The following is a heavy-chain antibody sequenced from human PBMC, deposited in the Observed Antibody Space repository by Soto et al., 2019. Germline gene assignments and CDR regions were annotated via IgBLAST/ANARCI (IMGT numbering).Heavy chain of an antibody. CDR2: IYYSGST. J-gene: IGHJ6*02. D-gene: IGHD4-17*01. CDR1: GGSISSGGYY. Sequence: TSETLSLTCTVSGGSISSGGYYWSWIRQHPGKGLEWIGYIYYSGSTYYNPSLKSRVTISVDTSKNQFSLKLSSVTAADTAVYYCARDVDGGYYYYGMDVWGHGTTVTVSS. CDR3: ARDVDGGYYYYGMDV. V-gene: IGHV4-31*03.